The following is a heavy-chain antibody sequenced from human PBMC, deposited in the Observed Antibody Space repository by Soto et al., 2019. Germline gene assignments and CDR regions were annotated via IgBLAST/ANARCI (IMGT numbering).Heavy chain of an antibody. D-gene: IGHD2-2*01. CDR1: GGSISSGGYS. CDR3: ARVPDR. J-gene: IGHJ5*02. Sequence: TSETLSLTSTVSGGSISSGGYSWSWIRQPPGKGLEWIGYIYHSGSTYYNPSLKSRVTISVDSSKNQFSLKLSSVTAADTAVYYCARVPDRWGQGTLVTVSS. V-gene: IGHV4-30-2*01. CDR2: IYHSGST.